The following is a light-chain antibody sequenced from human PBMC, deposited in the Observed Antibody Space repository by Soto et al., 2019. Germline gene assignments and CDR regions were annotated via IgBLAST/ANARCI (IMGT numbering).Light chain of an antibody. CDR3: CSSAPESTYV. V-gene: IGLV2-14*01. Sequence: QSALTQPASVSGSPGQSITISCTGTTSDVGGYDFVSWYQQHPGKAPKLIIYEVSNRPSGVSNRFSASKSGNAASLTISGLQADDEADYFCCSSAPESTYVFGTGTKVTVL. J-gene: IGLJ1*01. CDR1: TSDVGGYDF. CDR2: EVS.